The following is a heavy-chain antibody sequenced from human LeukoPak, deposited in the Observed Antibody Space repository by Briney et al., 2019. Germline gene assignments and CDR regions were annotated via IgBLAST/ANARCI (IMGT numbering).Heavy chain of an antibody. J-gene: IGHJ6*03. Sequence: SVKVSCKASGGTFSSYAISWVRQVPGQGLEWMGGIIPIFGTANYAQKFQGRVTITADESSSTAYMELSSLRSEDTAVYYCARDRVVVVPAAIVDYYYYYMDVWGKGTTVTVSS. CDR3: ARDRVVVVPAAIVDYYYYYMDV. D-gene: IGHD2-2*01. CDR1: GGTFSSYA. V-gene: IGHV1-69*13. CDR2: IIPIFGTA.